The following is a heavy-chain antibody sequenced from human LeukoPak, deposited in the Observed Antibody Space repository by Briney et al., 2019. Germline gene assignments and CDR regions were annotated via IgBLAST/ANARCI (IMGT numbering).Heavy chain of an antibody. J-gene: IGHJ3*02. Sequence: GGSLRLSCAASGFTFSSYAMSWVRQAPGKGLEWVSGISGSGGSTYYADSVKGRFTISRDNSKNTLYLQMDSLRAEDTAVYYCAKETASGYGAFDIWGQGTMVTVSS. CDR1: GFTFSSYA. V-gene: IGHV3-23*01. D-gene: IGHD3-22*01. CDR2: ISGSGGST. CDR3: AKETASGYGAFDI.